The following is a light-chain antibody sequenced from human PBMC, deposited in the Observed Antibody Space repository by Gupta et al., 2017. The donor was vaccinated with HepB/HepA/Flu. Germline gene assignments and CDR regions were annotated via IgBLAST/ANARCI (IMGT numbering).Light chain of an antibody. V-gene: IGKV3-20*01. J-gene: IGKJ4*01. CDR1: QSVSSSY. CDR3: QQYDSSRRT. CDR2: GAS. Sequence: IVLTQSPGSLSLASGGSAILSSRATQSVSSSYLAWYQQKPGQAPRLLIYGASSLPTGIPARFSGSGSGTDFTLTISSLEPEDFAVYYCQQYDSSRRTFGRGTKVEIE.